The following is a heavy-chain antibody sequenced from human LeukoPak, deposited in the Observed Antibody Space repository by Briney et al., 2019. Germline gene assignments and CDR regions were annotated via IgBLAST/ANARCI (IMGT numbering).Heavy chain of an antibody. D-gene: IGHD3-10*01. CDR3: ARISLGRDYYGSGSYRYYFDY. J-gene: IGHJ4*02. CDR1: GGSFSGYY. V-gene: IGHV4-34*01. Sequence: SETLSLTCAVYGGSFSGYYWSWIRQPPGKGLEWIGEINHSGSTNYNPSLKSRVTISVDTSKNQFSLKLSSVTAADTAVYYCARISLGRDYYGSGSYRYYFDYWGQGTLVTVSS. CDR2: INHSGST.